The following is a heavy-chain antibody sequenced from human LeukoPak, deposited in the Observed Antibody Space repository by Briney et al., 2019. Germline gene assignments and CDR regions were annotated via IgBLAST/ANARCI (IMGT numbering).Heavy chain of an antibody. CDR2: MNPSGST. CDR3: AIQYMITPGY. J-gene: IGHJ4*02. Sequence: SETLSLTCGVNGGSFSGYYWIWIRQPPGKGLEWIGEMNPSGSTKYSPSLKSRVTISVDTSKNQFSLRLSSVTAADTAVYYCAIQYMITPGYWGQGTLVTVSS. D-gene: IGHD3-16*01. CDR1: GGSFSGYY. V-gene: IGHV4-34*01.